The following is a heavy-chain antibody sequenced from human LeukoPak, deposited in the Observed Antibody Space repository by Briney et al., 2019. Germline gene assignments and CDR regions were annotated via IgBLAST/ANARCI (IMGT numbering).Heavy chain of an antibody. CDR3: ATADVVIVPSTIGGDAFDI. V-gene: IGHV3-30*02. D-gene: IGHD2-2*01. J-gene: IGHJ3*02. CDR2: IRFDAVNK. CDR1: GFTFSNYG. Sequence: PGRSLRLSCAASGFTFSNYGMHWVRQAPGKGLEWVTFIRFDAVNKYYVDPVKGRFTISRDNSRNTLYLQMNSLRPEDTAVYYCATADVVIVPSTIGGDAFDIWGQGTMVTVSS.